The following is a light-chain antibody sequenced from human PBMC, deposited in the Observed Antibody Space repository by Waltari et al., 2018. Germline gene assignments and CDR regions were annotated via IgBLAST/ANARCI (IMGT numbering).Light chain of an antibody. Sequence: QSALTQPVSVSGSPGQSIIISCTGTISDVGGYNYVAWYQQHPGKAPKLLIYDVTNRPSGVSNRFSGSKSGNTASLTISGLQAEDEADYHCSSFTSSSTLVFGTGTKVTVL. J-gene: IGLJ1*01. V-gene: IGLV2-14*03. CDR1: ISDVGGYNY. CDR2: DVT. CDR3: SSFTSSSTLV.